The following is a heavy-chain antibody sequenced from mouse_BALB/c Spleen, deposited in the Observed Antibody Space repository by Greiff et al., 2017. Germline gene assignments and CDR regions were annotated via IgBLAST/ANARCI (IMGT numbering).Heavy chain of an antibody. CDR3: ARGYGYYFDY. J-gene: IGHJ2*01. V-gene: IGHV3-6*02. CDR2: ISYDGSN. D-gene: IGHD1-2*01. Sequence: EVQLQESGPGLVKPSQSLSLTCSVTGYSITSGYYWNWIRQFPGNKLEWMGYISYDGSNNYNPSLKNRISITRDTSKNQFFLKLNSVTTEDTATYYCARGYGYYFDYWGQGTTLTVSS. CDR1: GYSITSGYY.